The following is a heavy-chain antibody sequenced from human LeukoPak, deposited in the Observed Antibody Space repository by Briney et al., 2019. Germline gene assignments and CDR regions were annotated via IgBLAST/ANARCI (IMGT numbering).Heavy chain of an antibody. CDR3: ARVGSYCSSTSCSDY. V-gene: IGHV3-48*03. CDR2: ISSSGSTI. D-gene: IGHD2-2*01. Sequence: TGGSLRLSCAASGFTFSSYEMNWVREAPGKGLEWVSYISSSGSTIYYADSVKGRFTISRDNAKNSLYLQMNSLRAEDTAVYYCARVGSYCSSTSCSDYWGQGPLVTVSS. J-gene: IGHJ4*02. CDR1: GFTFSSYE.